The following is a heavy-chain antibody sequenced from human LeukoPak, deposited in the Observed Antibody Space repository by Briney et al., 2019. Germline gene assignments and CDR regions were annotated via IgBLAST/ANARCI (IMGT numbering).Heavy chain of an antibody. CDR2: IYYSGST. J-gene: IGHJ4*02. Sequence: SETLSLTCIVSGGSISSHYWSWIRQTPGKGLEYNGYIYYSGSTDYNPSLKSRVTISLDTSKNQFSLHLSSVTAADTAVYYCARRSGVLDSRDSRYYFDHWGQGTLVTVSS. V-gene: IGHV4-59*11. CDR1: GGSISSHY. D-gene: IGHD3-22*01. CDR3: ARRSGVLDSRDSRYYFDH.